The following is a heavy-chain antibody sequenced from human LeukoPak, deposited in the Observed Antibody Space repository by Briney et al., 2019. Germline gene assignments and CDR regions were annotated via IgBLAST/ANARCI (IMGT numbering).Heavy chain of an antibody. CDR3: ARAGYSSGYFDY. V-gene: IGHV4-59*01. CDR1: GDSISSYY. J-gene: IGHJ4*02. D-gene: IGHD6-19*01. Sequence: SETLSLTCTVSGDSISSYYWSWIRQPPGKGLEWIGYIYYSGSTNYNPSLKSQVTISVDTSKNQFSLKLSSVTAADTAVYYCARAGYSSGYFDYWGQGTLVTVSS. CDR2: IYYSGST.